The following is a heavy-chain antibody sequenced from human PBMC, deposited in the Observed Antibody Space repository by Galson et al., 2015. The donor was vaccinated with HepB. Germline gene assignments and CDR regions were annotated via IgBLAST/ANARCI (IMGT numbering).Heavy chain of an antibody. V-gene: IGHV1-8*01. J-gene: IGHJ5*02. CDR3: ARGALVVVVDSTQNNWFGP. Sequence: SVKVSCKASGYTFTSYDINWVRQATGQGPEWLGWMNPSSGNTGYAQKFQGRVSLTRDTSISTAFMELRSLRSDDTAVYYCARGALVVVVDSTQNNWFGPWGQGTLVTVSS. CDR1: GYTFTSYD. CDR2: MNPSSGNT. D-gene: IGHD2-15*01.